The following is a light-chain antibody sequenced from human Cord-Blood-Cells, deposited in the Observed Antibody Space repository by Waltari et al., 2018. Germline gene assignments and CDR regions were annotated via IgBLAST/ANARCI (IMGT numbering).Light chain of an antibody. Sequence: QSALTQPASVSGSPGHSITISCTGTSSDVGSYNLVSWYQQHSGKAPKLMIYEGSKRPSGVSNLFSGSKSGNTASLTISGLQAEDEADYYCCSYAGSSTLVFGGGTKLTVL. CDR3: CSYAGSSTLV. V-gene: IGLV2-23*01. J-gene: IGLJ2*01. CDR1: SSDVGSYNL. CDR2: EGS.